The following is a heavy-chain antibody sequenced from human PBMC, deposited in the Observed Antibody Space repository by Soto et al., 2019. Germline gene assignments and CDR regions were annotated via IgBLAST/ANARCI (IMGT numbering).Heavy chain of an antibody. D-gene: IGHD2-2*01. J-gene: IGHJ4*02. Sequence: QVQLVQSGAEVKKPGASVKVSCKASGYTFTSYAMHWVRQAPGQRLEWMGWINAGNGNTKYSQKFQGRVTITRDTSASTAYMELSSLRSEDTAVYYCARELPDIVVVPAAILGYWGQGTLVTVSS. V-gene: IGHV1-3*01. CDR2: INAGNGNT. CDR3: ARELPDIVVVPAAILGY. CDR1: GYTFTSYA.